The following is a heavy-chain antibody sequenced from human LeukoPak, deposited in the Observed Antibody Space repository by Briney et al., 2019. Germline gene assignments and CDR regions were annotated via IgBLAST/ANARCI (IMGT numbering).Heavy chain of an antibody. D-gene: IGHD5-24*01. Sequence: GGSLRLSCAASGFTLSSYWMSWVRQAPGKGLEWVANIKQDGSEKYYVDSMKGRFTISRDNAKNSLYLQINSLRAEDTAVYYCARRGMAGPLFHFDYWGQGTLVTVSS. CDR3: ARRGMAGPLFHFDY. J-gene: IGHJ4*02. CDR2: IKQDGSEK. CDR1: GFTLSSYW. V-gene: IGHV3-7*03.